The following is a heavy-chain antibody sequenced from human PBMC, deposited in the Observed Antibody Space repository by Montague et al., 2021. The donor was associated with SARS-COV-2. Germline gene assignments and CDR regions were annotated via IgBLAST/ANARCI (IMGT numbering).Heavy chain of an antibody. D-gene: IGHD3-22*01. V-gene: IGHV4-39*07. J-gene: IGHJ4*02. CDR1: GGSISSSSYY. Sequence: SETLSLTCTVSGGSISSSSYYWGWIRQPPGKGLEWIGGIYYSGSTYYNPSLQSRVTISVDTSKNQFSLKLSSVTAADTAVYYCAREGGWLSRGSYYFDYWGQGTLVTVSS. CDR2: IYYSGST. CDR3: AREGGWLSRGSYYFDY.